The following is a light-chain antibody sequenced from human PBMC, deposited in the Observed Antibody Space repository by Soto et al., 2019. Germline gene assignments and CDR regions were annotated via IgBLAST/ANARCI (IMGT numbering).Light chain of an antibody. CDR3: LLYYGGVLV. CDR1: TGAVTSFYY. J-gene: IGLJ3*02. Sequence: QAVVTQEPSLTVSPGGTITLTCASSTGAVTSFYYPNWFQQKHGQAPRSLIYSTSTRHSWTPARFSGSLLGGKAALTLSGVQPEDEAEYFCLLYYGGVLVFGGGTKLTVL. CDR2: STS. V-gene: IGLV7-43*01.